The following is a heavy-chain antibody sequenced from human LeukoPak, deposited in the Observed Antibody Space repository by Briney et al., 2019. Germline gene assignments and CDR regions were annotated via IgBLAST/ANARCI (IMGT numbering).Heavy chain of an antibody. CDR1: GFTFSSYA. D-gene: IGHD1-26*01. J-gene: IGHJ6*03. V-gene: IGHV3-64*01. CDR2: ISSNGGST. Sequence: GGSLRLSCAASGFTFSSYAMHWVRQAPGKGLEYVSAISSNGGSTYYANSVKGRFTISRDNSKNTLYLQMGSLRAEDMAVYYCASGSYYYYMDVWGKGTTVTVSS. CDR3: ASGSYYYYMDV.